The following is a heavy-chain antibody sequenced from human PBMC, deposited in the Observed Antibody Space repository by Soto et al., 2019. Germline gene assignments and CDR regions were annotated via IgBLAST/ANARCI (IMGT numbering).Heavy chain of an antibody. V-gene: IGHV4-39*01. Sequence: SETLSLTCTVSGGFISRSSYYWGWIRQPPGKGLEWIGSIYYSGSTYYNPSLKSRVTISVDTSKNQFSMRLSSMTAADTAVYYCSDMRGQWLQWYWGRGIMVTVSS. CDR3: SDMRGQWLQWY. CDR2: IYYSGST. CDR1: GGFISRSSYY. J-gene: IGHJ4*02. D-gene: IGHD6-19*01.